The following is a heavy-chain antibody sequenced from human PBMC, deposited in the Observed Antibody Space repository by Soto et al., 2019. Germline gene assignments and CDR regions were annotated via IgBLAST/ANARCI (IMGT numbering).Heavy chain of an antibody. V-gene: IGHV1-69*08. CDR1: GGTFSSYT. D-gene: IGHD2-15*01. Sequence: QVQLVQSGAEVKKPGSSVKVSCKASGGTFSSYTISWVRQAPGQGLEWMGRIIPILGIANYAQKFQGRVTITADNSTSTDYMELSSLRSEDTAVYYCARDRVVTPLYYGMDVWGQGTTVTVSS. CDR2: IIPILGIA. CDR3: ARDRVVTPLYYGMDV. J-gene: IGHJ6*02.